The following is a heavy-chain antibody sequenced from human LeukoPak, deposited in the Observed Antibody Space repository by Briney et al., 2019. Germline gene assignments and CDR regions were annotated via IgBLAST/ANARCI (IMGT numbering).Heavy chain of an antibody. D-gene: IGHD2/OR15-2a*01. CDR3: ARGSTTFDP. J-gene: IGHJ5*02. Sequence: SVKLSCEASGYTFTIYYLHWVRQAPGQGLEWVGINTSNSGSTGYAQKFQGRVTMPRNTSISKAYMELSSLRSEDTAVYYCARGSTTFDPWGQGTLVTVSS. CDR1: GYTFTIYY. V-gene: IGHV1-46*01. CDR2: NTSNSGST.